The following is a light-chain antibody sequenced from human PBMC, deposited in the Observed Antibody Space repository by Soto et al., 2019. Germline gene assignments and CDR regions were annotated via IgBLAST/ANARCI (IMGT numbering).Light chain of an antibody. CDR1: QSVGSS. J-gene: IGKJ1*01. V-gene: IGKV1-39*01. CDR3: QQSYSSPPWT. CDR2: SAS. Sequence: DIQMSQSPSSLSAFEGDRVTITCRASQSVGSSLNWYQQKPGKAPKLLISSASTLQSGVPSRFSGGGSGTDFTLTISSLQPEDFATYFCQQSYSSPPWTFGQGTKVEIK.